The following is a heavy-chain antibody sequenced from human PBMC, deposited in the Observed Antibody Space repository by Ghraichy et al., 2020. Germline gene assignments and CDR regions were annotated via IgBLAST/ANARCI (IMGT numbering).Heavy chain of an antibody. V-gene: IGHV1-2*02. Sequence: VKVSCKASGYTFTDYYMHWVRQAPGQGLEWMGLMNPNSGGTTYAQKFQGRVTMTRDTSISTAYMELSRLTSDDTALYYCSRDVSGSYDYWGQGTLVTVSS. CDR1: GYTFTDYY. CDR3: SRDVSGSYDY. CDR2: MNPNSGGT. D-gene: IGHD1-26*01. J-gene: IGHJ4*02.